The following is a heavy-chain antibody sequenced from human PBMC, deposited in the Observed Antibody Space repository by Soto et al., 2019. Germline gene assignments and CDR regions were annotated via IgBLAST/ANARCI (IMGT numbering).Heavy chain of an antibody. D-gene: IGHD3-22*01. CDR3: ARGLSDKAIDY. J-gene: IGHJ4*02. CDR1: GGSFSGYY. CDR2: INHSGST. V-gene: IGHV4-34*01. Sequence: QVQLQQWGAGLLKPSETLSLTCAVYGGSFSGYYWSWIPQPPGKGLEGIGEINHSGSTNYNPSLKSRVTLSGDTSKNQFSLKLSSVTAADAAVYYCARGLSDKAIDYWVQGTLVTVSS.